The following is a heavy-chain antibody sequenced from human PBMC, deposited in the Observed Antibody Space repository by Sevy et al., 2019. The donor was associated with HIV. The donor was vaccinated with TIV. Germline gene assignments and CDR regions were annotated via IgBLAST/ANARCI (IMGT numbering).Heavy chain of an antibody. CDR3: HGDYDSSQLASYYYYGMDV. J-gene: IGHJ6*02. D-gene: IGHD3-22*01. CDR2: IRGSGGST. CDR1: GFTFSSYA. V-gene: IGHV3-23*01. Sequence: GGSLRLSCAASGFTFSSYAMSWVRQAPGKGLEWVSTIRGSGGSTYYADSVKGRLTISRDISKNTLYFQMNGLRAEDTAVYYCHGDYDSSQLASYYYYGMDVWGQGTTVTVSS.